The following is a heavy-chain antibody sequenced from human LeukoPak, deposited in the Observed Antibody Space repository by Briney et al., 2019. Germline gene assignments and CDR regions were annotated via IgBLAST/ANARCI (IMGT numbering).Heavy chain of an antibody. CDR1: GFTFSSYE. V-gene: IGHV3-48*03. Sequence: GGSLRLSCAASGFTFSSYEMNWVRQAPGKGLEWVSYISSSGSTIYYADSVKGRFTISRDNAKNSLYLQMNSLRPEDTGIYYCAKNGVERGYGSSHYFGGIDFWGQGTLVTVSS. J-gene: IGHJ4*02. D-gene: IGHD6-13*01. CDR3: AKNGVERGYGSSHYFGGIDF. CDR2: ISSSGSTI.